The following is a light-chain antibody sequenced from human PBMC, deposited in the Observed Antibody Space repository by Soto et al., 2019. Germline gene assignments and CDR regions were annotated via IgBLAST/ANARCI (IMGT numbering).Light chain of an antibody. CDR3: QQSYSTHTWT. Sequence: DIQMTQSPSSLSASVGGRVTITCRASQSISSYLNWYQQKPGKAPKLLIYAASSLQSGVPSRFSGSGSGTDFTLTISSLQPEDFATYYCQQSYSTHTWTFGQGTKV. V-gene: IGKV1-39*01. CDR2: AAS. CDR1: QSISSY. J-gene: IGKJ1*01.